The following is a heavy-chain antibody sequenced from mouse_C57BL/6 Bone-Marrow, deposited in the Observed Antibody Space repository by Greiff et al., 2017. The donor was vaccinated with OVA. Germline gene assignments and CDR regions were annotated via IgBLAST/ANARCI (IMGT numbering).Heavy chain of an antibody. Sequence: EVMLVESGGGLVQPGGSMKLSCVASGFTFSNYWMNWVRQSPEKGLEWVAQIRLKSDNYATHYAESVKGRFTISRDDSKSSVYLQMNNLRAEDTGIYYCTAGSSPYYAMDYWGQGTSVTVSS. V-gene: IGHV6-3*01. D-gene: IGHD1-1*01. J-gene: IGHJ4*01. CDR2: IRLKSDNYAT. CDR1: GFTFSNYW. CDR3: TAGSSPYYAMDY.